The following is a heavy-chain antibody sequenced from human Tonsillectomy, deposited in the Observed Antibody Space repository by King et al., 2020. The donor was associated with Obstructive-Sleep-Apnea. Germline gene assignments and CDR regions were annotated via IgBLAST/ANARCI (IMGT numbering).Heavy chain of an antibody. CDR1: GGSFSDYY. D-gene: IGHD6-13*01. V-gene: IGHV4-34*01. CDR2: INHSGST. Sequence: QVQLQQWGAGLLKPSETLSLTCAVYGGSFSDYYWSWIRQPPGKGLEWIGEINHSGSTNYNPSLKSRVTISVDMSKNQFILKLTSVTAADTAVYYCARGSGAADVNWFDPWGQGALVTV. J-gene: IGHJ5*02. CDR3: ARGSGAADVNWFDP.